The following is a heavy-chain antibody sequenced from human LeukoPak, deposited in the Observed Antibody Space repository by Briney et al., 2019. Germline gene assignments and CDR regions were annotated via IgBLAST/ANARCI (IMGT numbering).Heavy chain of an antibody. CDR3: ARDSGSYFEVYYFDY. J-gene: IGHJ4*02. CDR1: GFTFSSYA. V-gene: IGHV3-30-3*01. CDR2: ISYDGSNK. Sequence: GGSLRLSCAASGFTFSSYAMHWVRQAPGKGLEWVAVISYDGSNKYYADSVKGRFTISRDNSKNTLYLQMNSLRAEDTAVYYCARDSGSYFEVYYFDYWGQGTLVTVSS. D-gene: IGHD1-26*01.